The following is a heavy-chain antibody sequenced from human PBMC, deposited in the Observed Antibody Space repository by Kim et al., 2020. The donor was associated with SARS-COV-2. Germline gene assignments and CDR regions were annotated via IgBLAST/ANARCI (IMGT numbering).Heavy chain of an antibody. Sequence: SETLSLTCSVSGASIGIGYYWGWIRQPPGRGLEWIGSISHSGNIYYNTSLQSRVTISVDTSKSQFSLTLSSMTAADTALYYCARQVISAWFIFDVWGRG. D-gene: IGHD2-21*01. CDR2: ISHSGNI. J-gene: IGHJ3*01. CDR3: ARQVISAWFIFDV. V-gene: IGHV4-38-2*02. CDR1: GASIGIGYY.